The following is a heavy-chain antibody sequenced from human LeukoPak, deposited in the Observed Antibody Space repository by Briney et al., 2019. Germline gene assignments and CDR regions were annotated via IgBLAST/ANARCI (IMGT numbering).Heavy chain of an antibody. J-gene: IGHJ6*03. CDR1: GGSISTYY. D-gene: IGHD3-10*01. CDR3: ARDRTWFGETYYYSMDV. CDR2: ICSSGST. V-gene: IGHV4-4*07. Sequence: SETLSLTCTVSGGSISTYYGSWIRQPAGKGLEWIGRICSSGSTNYNPSLKSRVTMSVDTSKNQFSLKLSSVTAADTAVYFCARDRTWFGETYYYSMDVWGKGTTVTVSS.